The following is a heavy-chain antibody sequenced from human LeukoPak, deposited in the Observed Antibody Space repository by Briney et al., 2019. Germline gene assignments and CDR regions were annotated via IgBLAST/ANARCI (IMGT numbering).Heavy chain of an antibody. Sequence: PGGSLRLSCAASGFTFSSYSMNWVRQAPGQGLEWVSYITSDSTTMFYADSVKGRFTASRDNAENSMYLQMNSLRAEDTAVYYCARDHPENGVLWFDPWGQGTLVTVSS. J-gene: IGHJ5*02. CDR1: GFTFSSYS. CDR3: ARDHPENGVLWFDP. V-gene: IGHV3-48*01. CDR2: ITSDSTTM. D-gene: IGHD1-1*01.